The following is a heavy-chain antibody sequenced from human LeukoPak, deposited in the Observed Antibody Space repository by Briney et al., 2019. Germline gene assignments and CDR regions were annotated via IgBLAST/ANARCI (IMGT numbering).Heavy chain of an antibody. Sequence: PGGSLRLSCAASGFTFRTYSMKWVRQAPGKGLEWVSYISDSSAMYYADSVRGRFTISRENDKNSLFLQMNSLRAEDTAVYYCARDGGQLCWFFDLWGRGTLVTVSS. D-gene: IGHD5-18*01. CDR3: ARDGGQLCWFFDL. CDR1: GFTFRTYS. V-gene: IGHV3-48*01. CDR2: ISDSSAM. J-gene: IGHJ2*01.